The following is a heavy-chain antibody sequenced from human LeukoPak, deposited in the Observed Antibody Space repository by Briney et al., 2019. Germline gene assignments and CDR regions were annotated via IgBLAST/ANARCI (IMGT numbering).Heavy chain of an antibody. CDR2: IYYSGST. D-gene: IGHD4-11*01. Sequence: PSETLSLTCTVSGGSISNSGYYWGCTRQPPGTGLERIGSIYYSGSTYYNPSLKSRVTISVDTSKNQISLKMTSVTAADTAVYYCARAPFNYYQAFDPWGQGTLVTVSS. J-gene: IGHJ5*02. V-gene: IGHV4-39*01. CDR1: GGSISNSGYY. CDR3: ARAPFNYYQAFDP.